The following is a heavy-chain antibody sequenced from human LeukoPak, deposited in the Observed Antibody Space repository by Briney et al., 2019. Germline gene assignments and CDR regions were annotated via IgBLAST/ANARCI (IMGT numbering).Heavy chain of an antibody. Sequence: GGSLRLSCAASGFTVSSYAMSWVRQAPGKGLEWVSAISGSGEGTYYADSVKGRFTISRDNSKNTLYLQMDSLRTEDTAVYYCATDGVGVVVAATRFDNWGQGTLVTVSS. CDR1: GFTVSSYA. CDR3: ATDGVGVVVAATRFDN. CDR2: ISGSGEGT. D-gene: IGHD2-15*01. J-gene: IGHJ4*02. V-gene: IGHV3-23*01.